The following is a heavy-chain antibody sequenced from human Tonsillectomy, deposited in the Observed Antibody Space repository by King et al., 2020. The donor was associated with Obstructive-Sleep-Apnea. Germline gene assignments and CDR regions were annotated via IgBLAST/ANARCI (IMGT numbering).Heavy chain of an antibody. CDR2: IYHSGST. Sequence: QLQESGPGLVNPSGTLSLTCAVSGGSMSSTNWWSWVRQPPGKGLEWIGEIYHSGSTNYNPSLKSRVSVSVDRSKNQFFLELRSVTAADTAVYYCARGSGDFWSGYVFDYWGRGTLVTVSS. V-gene: IGHV4-4*02. J-gene: IGHJ4*02. D-gene: IGHD3-3*01. CDR1: GGSMSSTNW. CDR3: ARGSGDFWSGYVFDY.